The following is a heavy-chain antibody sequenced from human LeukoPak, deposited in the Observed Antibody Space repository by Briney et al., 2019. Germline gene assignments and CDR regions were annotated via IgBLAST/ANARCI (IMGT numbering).Heavy chain of an antibody. CDR3: ARRNILTEGEAFDI. V-gene: IGHV4-59*08. D-gene: IGHD3-9*01. CDR2: TYNSGST. CDR1: GGSISSYY. Sequence: PSETLSLTCAVSGGSISSYYWTWIRQPPGKGLEWIGYTYNSGSTNYNPSLRSRVTISVDASNNQFSLKLNSVTAADTAVYYCARRNILTEGEAFDIWGQGTLVTVSS. J-gene: IGHJ3*02.